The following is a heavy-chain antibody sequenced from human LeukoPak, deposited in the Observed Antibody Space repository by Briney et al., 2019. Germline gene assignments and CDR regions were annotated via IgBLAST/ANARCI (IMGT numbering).Heavy chain of an antibody. D-gene: IGHD2-8*02. J-gene: IGHJ5*01. CDR2: IYSGGST. V-gene: IGHV3-53*01. CDR1: GFTVSSNY. Sequence: GGSLRLSCAASGFTVSSNYMTWVRQAPGKGLEWISLIYSGGSTYYADSVKGRFTISRDNVDNVVYLQMNSLGAEDTAVYYCARVAVSGPTGWFDSWGQGTLVIVSS. CDR3: ARVAVSGPTGWFDS.